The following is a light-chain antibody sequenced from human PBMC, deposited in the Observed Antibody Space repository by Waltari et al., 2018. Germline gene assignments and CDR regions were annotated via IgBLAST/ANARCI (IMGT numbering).Light chain of an antibody. CDR3: SSYAGSNKYVV. V-gene: IGLV2-8*01. CDR2: EVS. Sequence: QSALTQPPSASGSPGQSVTTSCTGTSSDVGVYNYVSWYQQHPGKAPKLMIYEVSKRPSGVPDRFSGSKSGNTASLTVSGLQAEDEADYYCSSYAGSNKYVVFGGGTKLTVL. J-gene: IGLJ2*01. CDR1: SSDVGVYNY.